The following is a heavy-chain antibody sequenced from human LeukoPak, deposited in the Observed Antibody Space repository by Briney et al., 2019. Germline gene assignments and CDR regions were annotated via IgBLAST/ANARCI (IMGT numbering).Heavy chain of an antibody. CDR2: MNSDGSIT. D-gene: IGHD3/OR15-3a*01. J-gene: IGHJ4*02. CDR3: AKENESPDL. CDR1: GFTFSSYA. Sequence: PGGSLRLSCAASGFTFSSYAMSWIRQTPGEGLVWVSNMNSDGSITNYADSVKGRFTISRDNAKNTLYLQMNSLGVEDTGIYYCAKENESPDLWGQGTLVTVSS. V-gene: IGHV3-74*01.